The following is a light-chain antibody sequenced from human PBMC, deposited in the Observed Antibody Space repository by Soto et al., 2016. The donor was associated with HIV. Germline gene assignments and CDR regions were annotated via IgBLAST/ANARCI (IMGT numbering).Light chain of an antibody. CDR2: AAS. CDR3: QQANSFPWT. CDR1: QNINGY. Sequence: DIQMTQSPSSLSASVGDRVTITCRASQNINGYLNWYQQKPGQAPKVLIYAASSLQSGVPSRFSGSGSGTDFTLTISSLQPEDFATYYCQQANSFPWTFGQGTKVELK. J-gene: IGKJ1*01. V-gene: IGKV1-39*01.